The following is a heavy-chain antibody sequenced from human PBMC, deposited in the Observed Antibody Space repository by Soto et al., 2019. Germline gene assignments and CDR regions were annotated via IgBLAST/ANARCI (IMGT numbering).Heavy chain of an antibody. CDR1: GGSISSYY. D-gene: IGHD2-2*01. J-gene: IGHJ4*02. Sequence: SETLSLTCTVSGGSISSYYWSWIRQPPGKGLEWIGYIYYSGSTNYNPSLKSRVTISVDTSKNQFSLKLSSVTAADTAVYYCARGSSRGGGMVGDYWGQGTLVTVSS. CDR3: ARGSSRGGGMVGDY. CDR2: IYYSGST. V-gene: IGHV4-59*08.